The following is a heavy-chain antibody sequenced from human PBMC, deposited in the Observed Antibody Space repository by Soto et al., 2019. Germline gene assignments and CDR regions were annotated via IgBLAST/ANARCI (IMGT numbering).Heavy chain of an antibody. Sequence: NPSETLSLPCPVSGCSISSGGYYWSWIRQHPGKGLEWIGYIYYSGSTYYNPSLKSRVTISVDTSKNQFSLKLSSVTAADTAVYYCASGYDWNYYYGMDVWGQGTTVTVSS. CDR2: IYYSGST. J-gene: IGHJ6*02. CDR3: ASGYDWNYYYGMDV. D-gene: IGHD5-12*01. V-gene: IGHV4-31*03. CDR1: GCSISSGGYY.